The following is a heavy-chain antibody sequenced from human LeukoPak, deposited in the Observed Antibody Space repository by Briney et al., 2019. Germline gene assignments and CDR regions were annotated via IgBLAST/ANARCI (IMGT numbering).Heavy chain of an antibody. CDR1: GFVVSDNY. CDR3: AKDKGGYSSGWYEDY. J-gene: IGHJ4*02. Sequence: GGSLRLSCAASGFVVSDNYMSWVRQAPGQGLEWVSLIYTSGITKYTDSVKGRFTISRDNSKNTLYLQMNSLRAEDTAVYYCAKDKGGYSSGWYEDYWGQGTLVTVSS. CDR2: IYTSGIT. D-gene: IGHD6-19*01. V-gene: IGHV3-53*01.